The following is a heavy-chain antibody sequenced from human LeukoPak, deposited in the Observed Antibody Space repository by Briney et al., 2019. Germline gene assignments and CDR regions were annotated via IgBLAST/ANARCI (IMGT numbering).Heavy chain of an antibody. Sequence: GGSLRLSCAASGFTFSSYGMHWVRQAPGKGLEWVAFIRYDGSNKYYADSVKGRFTISRDNSKNTLYLQMNSLRAEDTAVYYCAKDLLGYCSSTSCCDFDYWGQGTLVTVSS. V-gene: IGHV3-30*02. CDR3: AKDLLGYCSSTSCCDFDY. J-gene: IGHJ4*02. CDR2: IRYDGSNK. D-gene: IGHD2-2*01. CDR1: GFTFSSYG.